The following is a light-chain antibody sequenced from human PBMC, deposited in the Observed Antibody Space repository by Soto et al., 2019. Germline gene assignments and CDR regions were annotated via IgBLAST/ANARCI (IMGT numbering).Light chain of an antibody. V-gene: IGLV2-23*02. CDR3: CSYAGSSTFYV. J-gene: IGLJ1*01. CDR2: EVS. Sequence: QSVLTQPASVSGSPGQSSTISCTGTSSDVGSYNLVSWYQQHPGKAPKLMIYEVSKQPSGVSNRFSGSQSGNTASLTISGLQPEDQADYYCCSYAGSSTFYVFGTGTKLTVL. CDR1: SSDVGSYNL.